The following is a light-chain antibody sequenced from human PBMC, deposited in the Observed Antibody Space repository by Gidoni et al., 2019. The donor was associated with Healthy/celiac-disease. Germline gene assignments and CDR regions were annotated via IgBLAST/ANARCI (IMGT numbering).Light chain of an antibody. CDR3: QQRSNWPPYT. V-gene: IGKV3-11*01. CDR1: QSVSSY. Sequence: EIVLTQSPATLSLSPGERATLSCRASQSVSSYLAWYQQKPGQAPMLLIYDASTRATVNPARFSGSGSVTDFTLTISSLEPEDFAVYYCQQRSNWPPYTFGQGTKLEIK. CDR2: DAS. J-gene: IGKJ2*01.